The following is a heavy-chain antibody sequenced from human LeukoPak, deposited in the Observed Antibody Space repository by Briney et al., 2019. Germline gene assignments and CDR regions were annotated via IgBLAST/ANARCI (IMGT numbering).Heavy chain of an antibody. V-gene: IGHV1-2*02. J-gene: IGHJ5*02. CDR2: INPNSGGT. D-gene: IGHD2-2*01. CDR1: GYTFTGYY. CDR3: ARDVIVPAANWFDP. Sequence: ASVKVSCKAFGYTFTGYYMHWVRQAPGQGLEWMGWINPNSGGTNYAQKFQGRVTMTRDTSISTAYMELSRLRSDDTAVYYCARDVIVPAANWFDPWGQGTLVTVSS.